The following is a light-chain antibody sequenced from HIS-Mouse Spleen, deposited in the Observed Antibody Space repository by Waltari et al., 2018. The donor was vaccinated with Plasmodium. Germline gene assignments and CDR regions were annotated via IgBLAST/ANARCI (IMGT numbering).Light chain of an antibody. CDR2: KDS. V-gene: IGLV3-1*01. CDR3: QAWDSSTVV. CDR1: ILGDKY. J-gene: IGLJ2*01. Sequence: YELTQPPAVSVSPGQTASITCSGDILGDKYACGYQQKPAQSPVLVIYKDSKRPSGIPDRFSGSNSGNTATLTISGTQAMDEADYYCQAWDSSTVVFGGGTKLTVL.